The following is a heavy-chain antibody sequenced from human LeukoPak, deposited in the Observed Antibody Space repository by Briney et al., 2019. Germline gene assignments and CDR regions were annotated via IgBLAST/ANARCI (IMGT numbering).Heavy chain of an antibody. D-gene: IGHD6-13*01. J-gene: IGHJ4*02. CDR1: GFTFDDYG. CDR2: INWNGGST. V-gene: IGHV3-20*04. Sequence: SGGSLRLSCAASGFTFDDYGMSWVRQAPGKGLEWVSGINWNGGSTGYADSVKGRFTISRDNAKNSLYLQMNSLRAEDTALYYCARGGIAAAGYYFDYWGQRTLVTVSS. CDR3: ARGGIAAAGYYFDY.